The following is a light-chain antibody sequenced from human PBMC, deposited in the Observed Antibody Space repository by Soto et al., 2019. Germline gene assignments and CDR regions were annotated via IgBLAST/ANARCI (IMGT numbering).Light chain of an antibody. Sequence: QAVVTQPPSASGTPGQRVTISCSGSSSNIGSNTVNWYQQLPGTAPKLLIYSNNQRPSGVPDRFSGSKSGTSASLAISGLQSEDEADYYCAAWDDSLNALAVFGGGTQLTVL. J-gene: IGLJ7*01. CDR2: SNN. V-gene: IGLV1-44*01. CDR3: AAWDDSLNALAV. CDR1: SSNIGSNT.